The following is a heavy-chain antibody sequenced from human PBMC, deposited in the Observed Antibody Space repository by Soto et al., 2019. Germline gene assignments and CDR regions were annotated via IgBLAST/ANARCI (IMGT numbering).Heavy chain of an antibody. Sequence: GESLKISCKGSGYGFTNYWIGWVRQMPGKGLEWMGTIYPGDSDTGYSPSFQGQVTISADKSLSTAYLQWSSLKASDTAIYYCATINEAFYYWGQGTLVTVSS. CDR1: GYGFTNYW. V-gene: IGHV5-51*01. J-gene: IGHJ4*02. CDR2: IYPGDSDT. CDR3: ATINEAFYY.